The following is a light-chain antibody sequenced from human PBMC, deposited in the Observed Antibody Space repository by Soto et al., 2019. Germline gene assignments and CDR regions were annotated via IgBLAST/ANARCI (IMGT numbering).Light chain of an antibody. CDR1: QRVSRW. CDR3: QQYHRFYT. CDR2: EAS. V-gene: IGKV1-5*01. J-gene: IGKJ2*01. Sequence: DIQMTQSPSTLSASVGDRVTITCRASQRVSRWLAWYQRKPGKAPKLLIYEASSLENGVPSRFSGSGFGTEFTLTISSLQPDDFATYFCQQYHRFYTFGQGTKLEIK.